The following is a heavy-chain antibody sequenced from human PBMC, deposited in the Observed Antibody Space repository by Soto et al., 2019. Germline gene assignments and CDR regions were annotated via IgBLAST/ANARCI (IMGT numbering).Heavy chain of an antibody. D-gene: IGHD2-15*01. Sequence: GGSLRLSCAASGFTFSSYAMSWVRQAPGKGLEWVPAISGSGGSTYYADSVKGRFTISRDNSKNTLYLQMNSLRAEDTAVYYCAKVPDCSGGSCYWFDPWGQGTLVTVSS. CDR2: ISGSGGST. V-gene: IGHV3-23*01. CDR3: AKVPDCSGGSCYWFDP. J-gene: IGHJ5*02. CDR1: GFTFSSYA.